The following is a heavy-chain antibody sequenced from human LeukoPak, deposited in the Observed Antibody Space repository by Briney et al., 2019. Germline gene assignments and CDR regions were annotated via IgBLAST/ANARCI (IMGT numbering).Heavy chain of an antibody. CDR1: GFTFSSYA. J-gene: IGHJ4*02. CDR2: ISGSGGST. CDR3: AKDQTPYGSGSYSPIDY. D-gene: IGHD3-10*01. V-gene: IGHV3-23*01. Sequence: GGSLRLSCAASGFTFSSYAMSWVRQAPGKGLEWVSAISGSGGSTYYADSVKGRFTVSRDNSKNTLYLQVNSLRAEDTALYYCAKDQTPYGSGSYSPIDYWGQGTLVTVSS.